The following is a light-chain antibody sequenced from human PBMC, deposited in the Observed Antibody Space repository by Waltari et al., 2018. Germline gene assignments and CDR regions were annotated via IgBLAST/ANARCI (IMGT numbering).Light chain of an antibody. J-gene: IGKJ5*01. Sequence: DIMRTQTPLSLSVASGQPASISCRPSQSLLHVHGKTYLYWYLQKSGQPPKLLIYELFNRLSGVPDRFSGSGSETDFTLRISRVEAEDVGLYYCMQSLQPSISFGQGTRLDIK. V-gene: IGKV2D-29*01. CDR1: QSLLHVHGKTY. CDR3: MQSLQPSIS. CDR2: ELF.